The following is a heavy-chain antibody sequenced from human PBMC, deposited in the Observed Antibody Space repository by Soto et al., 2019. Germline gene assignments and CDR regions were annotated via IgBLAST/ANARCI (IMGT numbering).Heavy chain of an antibody. J-gene: IGHJ6*02. CDR2: MNPNSGNT. Sequence: QVQLVQSGAEVKKPGASVKVSCKASGYTFTSYDINWVRQATGQGLEWMGWMNPNSGNTGYAQKFQGRVTMTRNTSISTAYMELSSLRSGDTAVYYCATGGDIVVVPAAVYYYGMDVWGQGTTVTVSS. CDR3: ATGGDIVVVPAAVYYYGMDV. CDR1: GYTFTSYD. D-gene: IGHD2-2*01. V-gene: IGHV1-8*01.